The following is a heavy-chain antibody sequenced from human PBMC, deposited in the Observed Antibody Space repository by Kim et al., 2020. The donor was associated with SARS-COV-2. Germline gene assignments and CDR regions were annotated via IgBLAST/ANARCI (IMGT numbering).Heavy chain of an antibody. J-gene: IGHJ1*01. D-gene: IGHD2-15*01. V-gene: IGHV4-39*01. CDR1: GGSISSSNYY. CDR3: AHHCTGGSCYSGYFQQ. Sequence: SETLSLTCTVSGGSISSSNYYWGWIRQPPGKGLEWIGSIHNSGSAYYSPSLKSRVTISVDTSKNQFSLKLSSVTAADTAVFYCAHHCTGGSCYSGYFQQWGQGTLVTVSS. CDR2: IHNSGSA.